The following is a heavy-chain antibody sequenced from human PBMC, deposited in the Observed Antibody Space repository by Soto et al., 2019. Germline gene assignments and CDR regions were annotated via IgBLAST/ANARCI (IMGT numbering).Heavy chain of an antibody. CDR3: ARGLYSYGPFDY. J-gene: IGHJ4*02. Sequence: SETLSLTCTVSGFSVSSGSYYWSWIRQPSGKGLEWIGYIYYSGSTNYNPSLKSRVTISVDTSKNQFSLKLSSVTAADTAVYYCARGLYSYGPFDYWGQGTLVTVSS. CDR1: GFSVSSGSYY. V-gene: IGHV4-61*01. D-gene: IGHD5-18*01. CDR2: IYYSGST.